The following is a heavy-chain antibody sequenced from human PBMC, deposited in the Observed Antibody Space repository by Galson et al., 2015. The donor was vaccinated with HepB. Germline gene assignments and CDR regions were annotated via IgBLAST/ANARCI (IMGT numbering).Heavy chain of an antibody. CDR3: ARVDGSAYYYVDY. CDR2: INTNTGNP. CDR1: GYTFSNYA. Sequence: SVKVSCKASGYTFSNYAMNWVRQAPGQGLEWMGWINTNTGNPKYAQGFTGRFVFSLDTSVSTAYLQIINLRAEDTAVYYCARVDGSAYYYVDYWGQGTLVTVSS. J-gene: IGHJ4*02. D-gene: IGHD3-22*01. V-gene: IGHV7-4-1*02.